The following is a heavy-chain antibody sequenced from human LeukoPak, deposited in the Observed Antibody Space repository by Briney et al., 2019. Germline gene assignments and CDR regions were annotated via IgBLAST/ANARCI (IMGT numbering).Heavy chain of an antibody. CDR2: ISDSGGST. Sequence: GGSLRLSCAVSGITLSNYGMSWVRQAPGRGLEGVAGISDSGGSTNYADSVKGRFTISRDNRKNTLYLQMNSLRAEDTAVYFCARRGVVIRVILVGFHKEAYYFDSWGQGALVTVSS. CDR3: ARRGVVIRVILVGFHKEAYYFDS. D-gene: IGHD3-22*01. CDR1: GITLSNYG. V-gene: IGHV3-23*01. J-gene: IGHJ4*02.